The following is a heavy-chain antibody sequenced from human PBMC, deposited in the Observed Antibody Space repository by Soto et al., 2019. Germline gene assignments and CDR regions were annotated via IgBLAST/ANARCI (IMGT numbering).Heavy chain of an antibody. CDR3: ARDNYDFWSGYRQNYGMDV. Sequence: ASVKVSCKASGYTFTGYYMHWVRQAPGQGLEWMGWINPNSGGTNYAQKFQGRVTMTRDTSVSTAYMELSRLRSDDTAVYYCARDNYDFWSGYRQNYGMDVWGQGTTVTVSS. CDR1: GYTFTGYY. J-gene: IGHJ6*02. D-gene: IGHD3-3*01. V-gene: IGHV1-2*02. CDR2: INPNSGGT.